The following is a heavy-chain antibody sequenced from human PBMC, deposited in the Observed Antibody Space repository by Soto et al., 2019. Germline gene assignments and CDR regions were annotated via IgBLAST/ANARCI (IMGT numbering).Heavy chain of an antibody. V-gene: IGHV4-31*03. Sequence: PSDTLSLTCTVSGGSINSGDYYWSWTRQHPGQGLEWIGYIYYSVSTYYNPSLKSRVTISVDTSKNQFSLKLSSVTAAETAVYYCARVYGEDGYFYGMDVWGQGTTVTASS. CDR1: GGSINSGDYY. D-gene: IGHD3-10*01. CDR3: ARVYGEDGYFYGMDV. J-gene: IGHJ6*02. CDR2: IYYSVST.